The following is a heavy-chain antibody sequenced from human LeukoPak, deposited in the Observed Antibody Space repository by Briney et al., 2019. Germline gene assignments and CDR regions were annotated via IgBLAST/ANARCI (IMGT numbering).Heavy chain of an antibody. CDR2: IYHSGST. Sequence: SETLSLTCAVSGYSISSGYYWGWIRQPPGKGLEWIGSIYHSGSTYYNPSLKSRVTISVDTSKNQFSLKLSSVTAADAAVYYCARHLRSRIAAAGPRQYYYYYYMDVWGKGTTVTVSS. J-gene: IGHJ6*03. CDR3: ARHLRSRIAAAGPRQYYYYYYMDV. D-gene: IGHD6-13*01. V-gene: IGHV4-38-2*01. CDR1: GYSISSGYY.